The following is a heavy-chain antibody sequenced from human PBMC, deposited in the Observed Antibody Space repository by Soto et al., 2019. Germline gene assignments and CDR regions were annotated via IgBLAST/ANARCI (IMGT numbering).Heavy chain of an antibody. Sequence: EVQVLESGGRLVQPGGSLRLSCGASGFTFSTYAMSWVRQAPGKGLEWVSVIGVSGGTTYYADSVKGRFTISRDNSKNTVYLQMRSLRDEDTAVYFCAQDLGLSTFMFYFDYWGQGTLVTVSS. J-gene: IGHJ4*02. CDR1: GFTFSTYA. V-gene: IGHV3-23*01. CDR2: IGVSGGTT. D-gene: IGHD3-16*01. CDR3: AQDLGLSTFMFYFDY.